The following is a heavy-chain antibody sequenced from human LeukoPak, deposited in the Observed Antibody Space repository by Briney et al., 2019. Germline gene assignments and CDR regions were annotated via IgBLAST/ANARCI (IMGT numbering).Heavy chain of an antibody. CDR2: IIPIFGTA. Sequence: ASVKVSCKASGGTFSSYAISWVRQAPGQGLEGMGRIIPIFGTAKYAPKFQGRVTITTDESMSTGYMELSSLRSEDTAVYYCAGQNYDFWSGYRPVEYYYYYMDVWGKGTTVTVSS. CDR1: GGTFSSYA. V-gene: IGHV1-69*05. D-gene: IGHD3-3*01. CDR3: AGQNYDFWSGYRPVEYYYYYMDV. J-gene: IGHJ6*03.